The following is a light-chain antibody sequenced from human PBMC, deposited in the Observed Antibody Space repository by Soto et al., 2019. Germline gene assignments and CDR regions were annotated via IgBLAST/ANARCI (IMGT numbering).Light chain of an antibody. J-gene: IGKJ1*01. CDR3: QQYNPYTWT. CDR2: DAS. V-gene: IGKV1-5*01. Sequence: DIQMTQSPSTLSASVGDRFTITCRASQSIGSWLAWYQQKPGKATRLLIYDASSLESGVPSRVSGSGSGTEFTLTISSLQPDDFATYYCQQYNPYTWTFGHGTKVDIK. CDR1: QSIGSW.